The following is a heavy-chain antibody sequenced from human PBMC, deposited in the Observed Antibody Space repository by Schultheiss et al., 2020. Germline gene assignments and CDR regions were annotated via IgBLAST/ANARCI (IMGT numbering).Heavy chain of an antibody. Sequence: GSLRLSCAVSGTAITNSNWWSWVRQTPGKGLEWIGQIYQSGSTKYNPSLESRVTISVDTSNNLFSLNLKSVTAADTGVYFCARDRRITLFGVADYNDYYYMDVWGNGTTVTVSS. J-gene: IGHJ6*03. CDR1: GTAITNSNW. D-gene: IGHD3-3*01. CDR3: ARDRRITLFGVADYNDYYYMDV. CDR2: IYQSGST. V-gene: IGHV4-4*01.